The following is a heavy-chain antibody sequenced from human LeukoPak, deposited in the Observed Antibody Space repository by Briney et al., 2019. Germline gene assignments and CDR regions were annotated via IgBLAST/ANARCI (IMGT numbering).Heavy chain of an antibody. CDR2: IYYSGST. CDR3: ARTLDYDFWSGYPNNWFDP. D-gene: IGHD3-3*01. V-gene: IGHV4-59*11. J-gene: IGHJ5*02. Sequence: TSETLSLTCTVSGGSISSHYWSRIRQPPGKGLEWIGYIYYSGSTNYNPSLKSRVTISVDTSKNQFSLKLSSVTAADTAVYYCARTLDYDFWSGYPNNWFDPWGRGTLVTVSS. CDR1: GGSISSHY.